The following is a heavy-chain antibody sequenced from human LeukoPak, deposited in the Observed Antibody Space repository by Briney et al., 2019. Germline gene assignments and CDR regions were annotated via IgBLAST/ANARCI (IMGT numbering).Heavy chain of an antibody. D-gene: IGHD6-6*01. CDR1: GFTFSSYA. V-gene: IGHV3-23*01. Sequence: GGSLRLSCAASGFTFSSYAMSWVRQAPGKGLEWVSAISGSGGSTYYADSVKGRFTISRDNSKNTLYLQMNSLRAQDTAVYYCARSYTGYSSSSNWFDHWGQGTLVTVSS. CDR3: ARSYTGYSSSSNWFDH. CDR2: ISGSGGST. J-gene: IGHJ5*02.